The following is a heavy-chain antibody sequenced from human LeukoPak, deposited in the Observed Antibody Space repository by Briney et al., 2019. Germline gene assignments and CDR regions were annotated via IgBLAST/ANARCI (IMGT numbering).Heavy chain of an antibody. Sequence: GGSLRLSCAASGFTFSSYVMSWVRQAPGKGLEWVSTISGSGGSTYYADSVKGRFTISRDSSKNTLYLQMNSLRAGDTAVYYCAGSSSWYRQGDYWGQGTLATVSS. V-gene: IGHV3-23*01. CDR2: ISGSGGST. D-gene: IGHD6-13*01. CDR1: GFTFSSYV. CDR3: AGSSSWYRQGDY. J-gene: IGHJ4*02.